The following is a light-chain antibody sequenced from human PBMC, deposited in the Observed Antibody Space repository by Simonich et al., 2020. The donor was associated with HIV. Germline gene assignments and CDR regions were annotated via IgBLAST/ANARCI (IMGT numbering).Light chain of an antibody. V-gene: IGKV2-28*01. J-gene: IGKJ1*01. CDR1: QSLLHSNGYNY. CDR2: LGS. Sequence: DIVMTQSPLSLPVTPGEPASISCRSSQSLLHSNGYNYLDWYLQKPGHSPQLLIYLGSNRASGVPDRFSGSGSGTDFTLKISRVEAEDVGIYYCMQGTLWWTFGQGTKVEI. CDR3: MQGTLWWT.